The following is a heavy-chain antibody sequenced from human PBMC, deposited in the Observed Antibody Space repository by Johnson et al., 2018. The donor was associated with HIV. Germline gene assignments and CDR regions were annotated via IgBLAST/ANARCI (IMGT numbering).Heavy chain of an antibody. CDR3: ARDFYAVVATPFIGSAFDI. CDR2: IYSGGTT. CDR1: GFTFSSYA. V-gene: IGHV3-66*01. Sequence: VQLVESGGGLVQPGGSLRLSCAASGFTFSSYAMSWVRQAPGKRLEWVSVIYSGGTTYNADSVKGRFTISRDNSKNTMYLQMNSLRAEDTAVYYCARDFYAVVATPFIGSAFDIWGQGTMVTVSS. J-gene: IGHJ3*02. D-gene: IGHD5-12*01.